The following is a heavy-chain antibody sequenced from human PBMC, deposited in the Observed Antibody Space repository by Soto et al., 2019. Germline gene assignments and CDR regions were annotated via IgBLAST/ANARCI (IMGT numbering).Heavy chain of an antibody. CDR2: ISYDGSNK. CDR3: ARDGRGGAPYFDY. Sequence: QVQLVESGGGVVQPGRSLRLSCAASGFTFSSYAMHWVRQAPGKGLEWVAVISYDGSNKYYADSVKGRFTISRDNSKNTLYLQMNRLRAEDTAVYYCARDGRGGAPYFDYWGQGTLVTVSS. V-gene: IGHV3-30-3*01. D-gene: IGHD2-21*01. CDR1: GFTFSSYA. J-gene: IGHJ4*02.